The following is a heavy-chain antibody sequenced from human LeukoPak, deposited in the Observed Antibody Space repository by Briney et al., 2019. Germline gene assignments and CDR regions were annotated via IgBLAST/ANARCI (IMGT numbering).Heavy chain of an antibody. V-gene: IGHV3-20*04. J-gene: IGHJ4*02. CDR2: INWNGGST. D-gene: IGHD6-6*01. CDR1: GFTFDDYG. Sequence: PGGSLRLSCAASGFTFDDYGMSWVRQAPGKGLEWVSGINWNGGSTGYADSVKGRFTISRDNAKNSLYLQMNSLRAEDTALYYCARDHYSSSGGGFDYWGQGTLVTVSS. CDR3: ARDHYSSSGGGFDY.